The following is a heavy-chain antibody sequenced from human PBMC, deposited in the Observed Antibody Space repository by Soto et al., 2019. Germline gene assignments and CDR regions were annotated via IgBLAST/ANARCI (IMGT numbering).Heavy chain of an antibody. J-gene: IGHJ4*02. D-gene: IGHD3-22*01. CDR1: GFTFSSYS. V-gene: IGHV3-48*02. Sequence: GGSLRLSCAASGFTFSSYSMNWVRQAPGKGLEWVSYISSSSSTIYYADSVKGRFTISRDNAKNSLYLQMNSLRDEDTAVYYCASKAVNSDYYYDSSGAWFWGQGNLVTVSS. CDR2: ISSSSSTI. CDR3: ASKAVNSDYYYDSSGAWF.